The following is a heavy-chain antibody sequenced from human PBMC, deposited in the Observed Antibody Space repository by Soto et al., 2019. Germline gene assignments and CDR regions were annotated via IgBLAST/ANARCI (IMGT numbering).Heavy chain of an antibody. CDR1: GFTFSIFA. Sequence: GGSLRLSCAASGFTFSIFAMSWVRQSPGKGLEWVSTISGSGGSTYYADAVKGRFTISRDNSMGTLYLQMKSLRVEDTAIYYCAKEVSLGSTVDLGYWGQGTLVTVSS. CDR2: ISGSGGST. D-gene: IGHD7-27*01. J-gene: IGHJ4*02. CDR3: AKEVSLGSTVDLGY. V-gene: IGHV3-23*01.